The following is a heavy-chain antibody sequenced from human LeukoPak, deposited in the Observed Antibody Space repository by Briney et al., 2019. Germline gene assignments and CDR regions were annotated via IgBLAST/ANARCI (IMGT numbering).Heavy chain of an antibody. Sequence: SETLSLTCTVSGDSVSGISFYWSWIRQPPGKGLQYIGYTQYSGSTNYNPSLKSRVTISVDTSKNQFSLRLSSVTAADTAVYYCARWRKYYYDSSGYYYFDYWGQGTLVTVSS. D-gene: IGHD3-22*01. V-gene: IGHV4-61*01. CDR1: GDSVSGISFY. CDR2: TQYSGST. CDR3: ARWRKYYYDSSGYYYFDY. J-gene: IGHJ4*02.